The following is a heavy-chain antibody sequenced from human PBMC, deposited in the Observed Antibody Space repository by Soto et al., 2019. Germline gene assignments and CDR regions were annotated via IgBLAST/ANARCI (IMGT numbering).Heavy chain of an antibody. J-gene: IGHJ5*02. CDR1: GYTFTSYG. D-gene: IGHD2-15*01. CDR2: ISAYNGNT. Sequence: GASVKVSCKASGYTFTSYGISWVRQAPGQGLEWMGWISAYNGNTNYAQKLQGRVTMTTDTSTSTAYMELRSLRSDDTAVYYCARDPHCSGGSCYSGFRWFDPWGQGTLVTVSS. V-gene: IGHV1-18*01. CDR3: ARDPHCSGGSCYSGFRWFDP.